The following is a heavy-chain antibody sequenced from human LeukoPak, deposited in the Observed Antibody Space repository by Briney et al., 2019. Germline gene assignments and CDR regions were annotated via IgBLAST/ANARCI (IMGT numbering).Heavy chain of an antibody. D-gene: IGHD6-13*01. V-gene: IGHV3-21*01. J-gene: IGHJ5*02. CDR3: ARESLGSSPWFDP. Sequence: GGSLRPSCAASGFPFSSYSMNWVRQAPGKGLEWVSSISSTSSHIYYGDSVKGRFTISRDNAQNSLYLQMNSLRAEDTAVYYCARESLGSSPWFDPWGQGTLVTVSS. CDR1: GFPFSSYS. CDR2: ISSTSSHI.